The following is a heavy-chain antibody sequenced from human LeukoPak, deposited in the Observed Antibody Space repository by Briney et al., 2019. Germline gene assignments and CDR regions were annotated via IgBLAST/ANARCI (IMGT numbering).Heavy chain of an antibody. V-gene: IGHV4-31*03. J-gene: IGHJ5*02. CDR3: ARVSLSKYCSSTSCYWFDP. D-gene: IGHD2-2*01. CDR2: IYYSGST. Sequence: SETLSLTCTVSGGSISSGGYYWSWIRQHPGKGLEWIGYIYYSGSTYYNPSLKSRVTISVDTSKNQFSLKLSSVAAADTAVYYCARVSLSKYCSSTSCYWFDPWGQGTLVTVSS. CDR1: GGSISSGGYY.